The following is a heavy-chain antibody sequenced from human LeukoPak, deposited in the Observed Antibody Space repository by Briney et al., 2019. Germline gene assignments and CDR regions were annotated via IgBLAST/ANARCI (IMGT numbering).Heavy chain of an antibody. D-gene: IGHD3-10*01. CDR1: GYTFTGYS. CDR3: ARGSGLIGSGSSHYYYYGMDV. J-gene: IGHJ6*02. CDR2: ITPNSGDT. V-gene: IGHV1-2*02. Sequence: ASVKVSCKAAGYTFTGYSMHWVRLAPGQGLEWMGWITPNSGDTNYAQKFQGRVTMTRDTSISTAYMELSSLRSEDTAVYYCARGSGLIGSGSSHYYYYGMDVWGQGTTVTVSS.